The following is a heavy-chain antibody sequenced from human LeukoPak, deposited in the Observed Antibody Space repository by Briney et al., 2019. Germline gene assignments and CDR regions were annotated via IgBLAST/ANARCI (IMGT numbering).Heavy chain of an antibody. CDR3: ARVLEATHFDY. J-gene: IGHJ4*02. CDR1: GDTFTNYP. V-gene: IGHV1-69*05. Sequence: SVKVSCKASGDTFTNYPISWVRQAPGQGLEWMGGIIPIFNTTNYAQKFQGRVTITTDESTSTAFMELTSLRSEDTAVYYCARVLEATHFDYWGQGTLVPVSS. CDR2: IIPIFNTT. D-gene: IGHD2/OR15-2a*01.